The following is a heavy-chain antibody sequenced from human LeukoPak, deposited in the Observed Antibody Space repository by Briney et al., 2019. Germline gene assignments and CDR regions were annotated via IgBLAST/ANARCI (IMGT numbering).Heavy chain of an antibody. CDR3: AKEPREYCSSTSCPNWIDA. D-gene: IGHD2-2*01. CDR1: GFSFSIYA. Sequence: GGSLRLSCAASGFSFSIYAMSWVRQAPGKGLEWVAAISASGGTTYYADSVKGRFTISRDNSKNTLYLQASSLRAEDTAVYYCAKEPREYCSSTSCPNWIDAWGQGTLVTVSS. CDR2: ISASGGTT. V-gene: IGHV3-23*01. J-gene: IGHJ5*02.